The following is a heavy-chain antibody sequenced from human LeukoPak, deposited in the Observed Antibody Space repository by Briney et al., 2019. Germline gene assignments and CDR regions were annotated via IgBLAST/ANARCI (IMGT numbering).Heavy chain of an antibody. Sequence: RPSETLSLTCTVSGGSISGYYWSWIRQPPGKGLEWIGYIYYSGSTNYNPSLKSRVTISVDTSKNQFSLKLSSVTAADTAVYYCARELGYCSSTSCYSFDYWGQGTLVSVSS. CDR2: IYYSGST. J-gene: IGHJ4*02. D-gene: IGHD2-2*02. CDR1: GGSISGYY. V-gene: IGHV4-59*08. CDR3: ARELGYCSSTSCYSFDY.